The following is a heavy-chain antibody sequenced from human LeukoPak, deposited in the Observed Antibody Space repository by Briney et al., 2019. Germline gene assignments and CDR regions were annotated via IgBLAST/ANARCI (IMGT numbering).Heavy chain of an antibody. CDR2: ISGSGGST. CDR1: GFTFSSYA. J-gene: IGHJ4*02. D-gene: IGHD1-7*01. V-gene: IGHV3-23*01. Sequence: PGGSLRLSCAASGFTFSSYAMSWVRQAPGKVLEWVSAISGSGGSTYYADSVKGRFTISRDNSKNTLYLQMNSLRAEDTAVYYCAEDLRTGTTRNYWGQGTLVTVSS. CDR3: AEDLRTGTTRNY.